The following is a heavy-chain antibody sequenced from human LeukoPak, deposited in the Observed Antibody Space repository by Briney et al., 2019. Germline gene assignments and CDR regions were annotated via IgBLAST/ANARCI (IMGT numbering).Heavy chain of an antibody. D-gene: IGHD1-26*01. CDR1: GYTFTDYY. CDR2: INPNSGGT. J-gene: IGHJ4*02. Sequence: GASVKVSCKTSGYTFTDYYMHWVRQAPGQGLEWKGRINPNSGGTNYAQKFQDRVTMTRDTSISTAYMELNRLKSDDTAVYYCAKTGSGSYRFFDYWGQGTLVTVSS. CDR3: AKTGSGSYRFFDY. V-gene: IGHV1-2*06.